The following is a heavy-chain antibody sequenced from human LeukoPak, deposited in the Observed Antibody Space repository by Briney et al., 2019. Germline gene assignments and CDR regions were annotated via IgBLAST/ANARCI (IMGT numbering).Heavy chain of an antibody. D-gene: IGHD3-9*01. CDR2: TRYDENNK. Sequence: GGSLRLSCAASGFTFSSYGMHWVRQAPGKGLDWVAFTRYDENNKYYTDSVKGRFTISRDNSKNTLYLQMNSLRAEDTAVYYCARDDRHYDILTGYYNLQALGYWGQGTLVTVSS. CDR1: GFTFSSYG. V-gene: IGHV3-30*02. J-gene: IGHJ4*02. CDR3: ARDDRHYDILTGYYNLQALGY.